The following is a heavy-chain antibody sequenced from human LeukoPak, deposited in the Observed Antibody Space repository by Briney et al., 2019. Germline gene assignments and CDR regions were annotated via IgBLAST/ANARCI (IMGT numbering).Heavy chain of an antibody. Sequence: PSETLSLTCTVSGGSISSYYWSWIRQPAGKGLEWIGRIYTSGSTNYNPSPKSRVTMSVDTSKNQFSLKLSSVTAADTAVYYCARDSVYGDYPAWFDPWGQGTLVTVSS. J-gene: IGHJ5*02. V-gene: IGHV4-4*07. D-gene: IGHD4-17*01. CDR1: GGSISSYY. CDR3: ARDSVYGDYPAWFDP. CDR2: IYTSGST.